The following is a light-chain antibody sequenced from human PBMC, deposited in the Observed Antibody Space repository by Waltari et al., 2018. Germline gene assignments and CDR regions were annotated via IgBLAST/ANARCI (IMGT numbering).Light chain of an antibody. CDR2: KAS. CDR3: QQYRTNPWA. J-gene: IGKJ1*01. CDR1: QNINSW. Sequence: DIQMTQSPSILSAYVGDRVTLTCRASQNINSWLAWYQQKPGMAPKLLISKASTLESGVPSRFSGSGSGTEFTLTISSLQPDDLATYYCQQYRTNPWAFGQGTKV. V-gene: IGKV1-5*03.